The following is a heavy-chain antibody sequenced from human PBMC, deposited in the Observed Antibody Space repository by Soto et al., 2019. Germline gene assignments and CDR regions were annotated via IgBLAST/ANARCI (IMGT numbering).Heavy chain of an antibody. Sequence: GGSLRLSCAASGFTFSDYYMSWIRQAPGKGLEWVSYISSRSNYTNYADSVKGRFTISRDNAKKSLYLQMNNLRADDTAIYYCARSVVSSSRFDPWGQGTLVTVSS. V-gene: IGHV3-11*06. CDR3: ARSVVSSSRFDP. CDR1: GFTFSDYY. J-gene: IGHJ5*02. CDR2: ISSRSNYT. D-gene: IGHD6-13*01.